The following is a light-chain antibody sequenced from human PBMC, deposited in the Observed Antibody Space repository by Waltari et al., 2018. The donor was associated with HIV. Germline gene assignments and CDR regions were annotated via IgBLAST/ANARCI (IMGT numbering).Light chain of an antibody. J-gene: IGLJ3*02. Sequence: QSVLTQPPSVSGAPGQRVTISCTGSSSNIGAGYDVHWYQQLPGTAPKLLIYGNSNRPSGFPDRFSCSKSGTSASLAITGLQAEDEADYYCQSYDSSLSWVFGGGTKLTVL. CDR2: GNS. CDR3: QSYDSSLSWV. V-gene: IGLV1-40*01. CDR1: SSNIGAGYD.